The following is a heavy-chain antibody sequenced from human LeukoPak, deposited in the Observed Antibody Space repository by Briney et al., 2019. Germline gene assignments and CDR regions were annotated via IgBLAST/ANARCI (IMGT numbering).Heavy chain of an antibody. D-gene: IGHD1-26*01. CDR1: GFTFSSYS. V-gene: IGHV3-48*02. Sequence: GGSLRLSCAASGFTFSSYSMNWVRQAPGKGLEWVSHITASGTAMFYADSVKGRFTISRDNAKNSLYLQMNSLRDKDTAVYYCASSGSYRFDYWGQGTLVTVSS. CDR3: ASSGSYRFDY. J-gene: IGHJ4*02. CDR2: ITASGTAM.